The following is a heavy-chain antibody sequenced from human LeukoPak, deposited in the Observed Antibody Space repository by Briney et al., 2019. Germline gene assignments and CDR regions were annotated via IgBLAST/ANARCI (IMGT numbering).Heavy chain of an antibody. V-gene: IGHV1-69*05. CDR1: EGTFSSYA. J-gene: IGHJ5*02. CDR2: IIPIFGTA. Sequence: SVKVSCKASEGTFSSYAISWVRQAPGQGLEWMGGIIPIFGTANYAQKFQGRVTITTDESTSTAYMELSSLRSEDTAVYYCARDRGNVLPNWFDPWGQGTLVTVSS. CDR3: ARDRGNVLPNWFDP. D-gene: IGHD3-10*01.